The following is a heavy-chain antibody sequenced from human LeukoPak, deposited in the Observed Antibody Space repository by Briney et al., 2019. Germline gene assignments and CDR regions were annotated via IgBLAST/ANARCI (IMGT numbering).Heavy chain of an antibody. CDR3: ARDLGTGFGEFLFDY. V-gene: IGHV1-2*02. Sequence: ASVKVSCKASGYTFTGYYMHWVRQAPGQGLEWMGWINPNSGGTNYAQKFQGRVTMTRDTSISTAYMELSRLRSDDTAVYYCARDLGTGFGEFLFDYWGQGTLVTVSS. J-gene: IGHJ4*02. CDR1: GYTFTGYY. D-gene: IGHD3-10*01. CDR2: INPNSGGT.